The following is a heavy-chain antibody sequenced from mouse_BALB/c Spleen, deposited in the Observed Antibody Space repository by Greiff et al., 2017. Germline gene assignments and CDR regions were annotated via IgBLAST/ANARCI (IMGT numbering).Heavy chain of an antibody. V-gene: IGHV5-17*02. CDR1: GFTFSSFG. CDR3: ARGGKNFYYAMDY. J-gene: IGHJ4*01. CDR2: ISSGSSTI. Sequence: EVHLVESGGGLVQPGGSRKLSCAASGFTFSSFGMHWVRQAPEKGLEWVAYISSGSSTIYYADTVKGRFTISRDNPKNTLFLQMTSLRSEDTAMYYCARGGKNFYYAMDYWGQGTSVTVSS.